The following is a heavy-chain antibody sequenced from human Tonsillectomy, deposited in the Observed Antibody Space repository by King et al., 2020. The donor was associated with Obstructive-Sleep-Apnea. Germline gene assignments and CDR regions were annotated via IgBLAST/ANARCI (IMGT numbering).Heavy chain of an antibody. CDR1: GFTFSSYG. CDR3: ARADTEVAGTHHFDY. CDR2: IRYDGSNK. D-gene: IGHD6-19*01. Sequence: VQLVESGGGVVQPGGSLRLSCAASGFTFSSYGMHWVRQAPGKGLEWVAFIRYDGSNKYYADSVKGRFTISRDNSKNTLYLQTNSLRAEGTAVYYCARADTEVAGTHHFDYWGQGTLVTVSP. J-gene: IGHJ4*02. V-gene: IGHV3-30*02.